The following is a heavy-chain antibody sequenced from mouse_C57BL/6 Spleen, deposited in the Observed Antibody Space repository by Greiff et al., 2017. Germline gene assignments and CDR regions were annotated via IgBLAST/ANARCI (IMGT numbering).Heavy chain of an antibody. CDR2: IYPSDSET. Sequence: VQLQQPGAELVRPGSSVKLSCKASGYTFTSYWMDWVKQRPGQGLEWIGNIYPSDSETHYNQKFKDKATLTVDKSSSTAYMQLSILTSEDSAVYYCARRGYYCGSSPFAYWGQGTLVTVSA. D-gene: IGHD1-1*01. J-gene: IGHJ3*01. V-gene: IGHV1-61*01. CDR1: GYTFTSYW. CDR3: ARRGYYCGSSPFAY.